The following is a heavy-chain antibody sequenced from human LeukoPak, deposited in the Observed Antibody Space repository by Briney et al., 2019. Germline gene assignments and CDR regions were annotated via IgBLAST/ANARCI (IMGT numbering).Heavy chain of an antibody. CDR2: ISSSGDTI. Sequence: PGGSLRLSCAASGFTLSHYYMTWIRQAPGKGLEWLSCISSSGDTISYADSVKGRFTISRDNAENSLYLQMNSLRAEDTAMYYCARQGSEIDYWGQGTLVTVSS. CDR1: GFTLSHYY. CDR3: ARQGSEIDY. J-gene: IGHJ4*02. V-gene: IGHV3-11*01.